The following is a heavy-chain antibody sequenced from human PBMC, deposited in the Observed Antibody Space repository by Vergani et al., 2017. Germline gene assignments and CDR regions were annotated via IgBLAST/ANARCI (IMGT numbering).Heavy chain of an antibody. CDR1: GGSISSYY. J-gene: IGHJ4*02. Sequence: QVQLQESGPGLVKPSETLSLTCTVSGGSISSYYWSWIRQPPGKGLEWIGYIYYSGSTNYNPSLKSRVTISVDTSKNQFSLKLSSVTAADTAVYYCAREGDIGGYSYDWGQGTLVTVSS. V-gene: IGHV4-59*12. D-gene: IGHD5-18*01. CDR3: AREGDIGGYSYD. CDR2: IYYSGST.